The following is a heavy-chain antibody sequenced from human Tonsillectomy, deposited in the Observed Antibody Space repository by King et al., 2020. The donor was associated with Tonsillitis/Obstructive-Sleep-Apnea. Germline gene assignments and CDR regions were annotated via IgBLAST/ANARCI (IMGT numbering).Heavy chain of an antibody. CDR3: ARGSHGDLLDY. V-gene: IGHV4-31*01. CDR1: GGSISSGGYY. J-gene: IGHJ4*02. D-gene: IGHD4-17*01. CDR2: IYYSGST. Sequence: VQLQESGPGLVKPSQTLSLTCTDSGGSISSGGYYWSWIRQHPGKGLEWIGYIYYSGSTYYNPSLKSLVTISVDTSKNQFSLKLSSVTAADTAVYYCARGSHGDLLDYWGQGTLVTVSS.